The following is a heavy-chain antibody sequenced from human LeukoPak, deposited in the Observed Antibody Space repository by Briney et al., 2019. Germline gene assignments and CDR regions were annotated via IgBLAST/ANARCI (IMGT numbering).Heavy chain of an antibody. D-gene: IGHD3-22*01. Sequence: GGSLRLSCAASGFTFSSYSMKWVRQAPGKGLEWVSSITSSSSYIYYADSVKGRFTISRDNAKSSLYLQMNSLRAEDTAVYYCARGGGVVAQQRWGQGTLVTVSS. CDR3: ARGGGVVAQQR. J-gene: IGHJ1*01. CDR1: GFTFSSYS. V-gene: IGHV3-21*01. CDR2: ITSSSSYI.